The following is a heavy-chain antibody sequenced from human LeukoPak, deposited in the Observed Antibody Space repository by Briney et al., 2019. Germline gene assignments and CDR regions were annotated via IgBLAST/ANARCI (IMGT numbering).Heavy chain of an antibody. Sequence: SVKVSCKASGGTFSGYAISWVRQAPGQGLEWMGRIIPIFGIANYAQKFQGRVTITADKSTSTAYMELSSLRSEDTAVYYCARDCSSTSCYNPNYYYYGMDVWGQGTTVTVSS. CDR1: GGTFSGYA. CDR2: IIPIFGIA. V-gene: IGHV1-69*04. J-gene: IGHJ6*02. D-gene: IGHD2-2*02. CDR3: ARDCSSTSCYNPNYYYYGMDV.